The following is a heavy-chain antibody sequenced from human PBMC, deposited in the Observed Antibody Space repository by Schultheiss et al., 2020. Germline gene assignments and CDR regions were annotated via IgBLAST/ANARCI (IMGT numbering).Heavy chain of an antibody. J-gene: IGHJ6*02. D-gene: IGHD6-13*01. CDR3: ARDLRIAAAGTNYYYGMDV. Sequence: SETLSLTCTVSGGSISSGGYYWSWIRQHPGKGLEWIGYIYYSGSTYYNPSLKSRVTISVDTSKNQFSLKLSSVTAADTAVYYCARDLRIAAAGTNYYYGMDVWGQGTTVTVSS. V-gene: IGHV4-31*03. CDR2: IYYSGST. CDR1: GGSISSGGYY.